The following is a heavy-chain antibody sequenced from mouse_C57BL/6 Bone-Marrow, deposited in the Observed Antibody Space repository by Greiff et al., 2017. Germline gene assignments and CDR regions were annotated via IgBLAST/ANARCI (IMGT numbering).Heavy chain of an antibody. Sequence: EVKLVESGGGLVKPGGSLKLSCAASGFTFSSYAMSWVRQTPEKRLEWVATISDGGSYTYYPDNVKGRFTISRDNAKNNLYLQMSHLKSEDTAMYYCARDGYFFAYWGQGTRVTVSA. V-gene: IGHV5-4*01. CDR1: GFTFSSYA. J-gene: IGHJ3*01. CDR2: ISDGGSYT. CDR3: ARDGYFFAY. D-gene: IGHD2-3*01.